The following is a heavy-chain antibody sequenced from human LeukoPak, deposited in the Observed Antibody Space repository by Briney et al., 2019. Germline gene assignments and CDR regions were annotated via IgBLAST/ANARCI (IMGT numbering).Heavy chain of an antibody. CDR1: GGSFSGYY. Sequence: SETLSLTCAVYGGSFSGYYWSLIRQPPGKGPEWIGEINHSGSTNYNPSLKRRVSISVDTSQNQFSLKLSSVTAAGTAVYYCARIQDIVVVPAAVNWFDPWGQGTLVTVSS. J-gene: IGHJ5*02. V-gene: IGHV4-34*01. CDR3: ARIQDIVVVPAAVNWFDP. D-gene: IGHD2-2*01. CDR2: INHSGST.